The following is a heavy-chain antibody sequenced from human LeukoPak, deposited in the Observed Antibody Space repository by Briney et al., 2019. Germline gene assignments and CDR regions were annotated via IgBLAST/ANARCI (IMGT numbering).Heavy chain of an antibody. D-gene: IGHD6-6*01. CDR2: ISSSSSYI. V-gene: IGHV3-21*01. Sequence: GGSLRLSCAASGFTFRSYSMNWVRQAPGKGLEWVSSISSSSSYIYYADSVKGRFTISRDNAKNSQYLQKNSLRAEDTAVYYCARVGSGGSSYGYYYMDVWGKGTKVTVCS. CDR3: ARVGSGGSSYGYYYMDV. CDR1: GFTFRSYS. J-gene: IGHJ6*03.